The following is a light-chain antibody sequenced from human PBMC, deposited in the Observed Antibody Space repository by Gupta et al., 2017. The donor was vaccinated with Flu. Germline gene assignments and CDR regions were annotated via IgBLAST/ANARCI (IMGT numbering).Light chain of an antibody. CDR2: DAS. CDR1: QSVSSS. CDR3: QQRSNWPPVT. J-gene: IGKJ4*01. Sequence: DIVLTQSPATLALSPRERATLSCRASQSVSSSLAWYQQKPGQAPRLLIYDASNRATGIPARFSGSGSGTDFTLTISSLEPEDFAVYYCQQRSNWPPVTFGGGTKVEIK. V-gene: IGKV3-11*01.